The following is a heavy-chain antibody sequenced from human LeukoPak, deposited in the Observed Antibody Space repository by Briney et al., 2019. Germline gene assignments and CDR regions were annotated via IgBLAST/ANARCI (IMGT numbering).Heavy chain of an antibody. CDR2: TNYSSEWYI. J-gene: IGHJ4*02. V-gene: IGHV6-1*01. D-gene: IGHD5-24*01. CDR1: GDSVSSNSAS. Sequence: PSQTLSLTCAIFGDSVSSNSASWNWIRQSPSRGLEWLGRTNYSSEWYIDYAVSVKSRMVINPDTSKNQFSLQLNSVTDEDTAIYYCARMSWLLQGGFDHWGQGTLVTVPS. CDR3: ARMSWLLQGGFDH.